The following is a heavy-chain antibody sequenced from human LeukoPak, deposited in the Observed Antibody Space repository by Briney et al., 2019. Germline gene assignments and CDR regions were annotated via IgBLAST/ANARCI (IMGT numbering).Heavy chain of an antibody. J-gene: IGHJ5*02. CDR3: AREAEKVRGVPGFDP. CDR1: GDSVSSNSAA. D-gene: IGHD3-10*01. CDR2: TYYRSKWYN. V-gene: IGHV6-1*01. Sequence: SQTLSLTYAISGDSVSSNSAAWNWIRQSPSRGLEWLGRTYYRSKWYNDYAVSVKSRITINPDTSKNQFSLQLNSVTPEDTAVYYCAREAEKVRGVPGFDPWGQGPLVTVSS.